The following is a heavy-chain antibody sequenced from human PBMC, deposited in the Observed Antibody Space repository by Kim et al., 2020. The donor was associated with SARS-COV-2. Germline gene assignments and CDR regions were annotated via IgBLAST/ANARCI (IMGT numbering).Heavy chain of an antibody. CDR2: IYHSGST. Sequence: SETLSLTCTVSGYSISSGYYWGWIRQPPGKGLEWIGSIYHSGSTYYNPSLKSRVTISVDTSKNQFSLKLSSVTAVDTAVYYCARDRNTASDYWGQGTLVTVSS. D-gene: IGHD5-18*01. CDR1: GYSISSGYY. CDR3: ARDRNTASDY. J-gene: IGHJ4*02. V-gene: IGHV4-38-2*02.